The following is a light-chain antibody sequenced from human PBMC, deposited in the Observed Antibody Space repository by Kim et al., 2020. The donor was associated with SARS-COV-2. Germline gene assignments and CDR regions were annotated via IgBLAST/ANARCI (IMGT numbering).Light chain of an antibody. V-gene: IGLV7-46*01. J-gene: IGLJ2*01. Sequence: GGTGTLTCGSSTGAVTSGHYAYWFQQKPGQAPRTLIYDTNNIHSWTPARFSGSLLGGKAALTLSGAQPEDEADYYCLLSYSGALVVFGGGTQLTVL. CDR3: LLSYSGALVV. CDR1: TGAVTSGHY. CDR2: DTN.